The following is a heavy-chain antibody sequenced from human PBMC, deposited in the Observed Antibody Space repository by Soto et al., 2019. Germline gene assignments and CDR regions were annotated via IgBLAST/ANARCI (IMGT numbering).Heavy chain of an antibody. Sequence: ASVKVSCKASGYTFTSYYMHWVREAPGQGLEWMGIINPSGGSTSYAQKFQGRVTMTRDTSTSTVYMELSSLRSEDTAVYYCARDRGTGTSRPYFDYWGQGTLVSVSS. CDR3: ARDRGTGTSRPYFDY. J-gene: IGHJ4*02. D-gene: IGHD1-7*01. CDR1: GYTFTSYY. CDR2: INPSGGST. V-gene: IGHV1-46*01.